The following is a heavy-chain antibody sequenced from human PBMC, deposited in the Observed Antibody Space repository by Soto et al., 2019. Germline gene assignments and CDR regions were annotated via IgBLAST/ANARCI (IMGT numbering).Heavy chain of an antibody. J-gene: IGHJ5*02. CDR2: IIPIFGTA. D-gene: IGHD2-15*01. CDR3: ARSDVVVVAATRSHSWFDP. V-gene: IGHV1-69*01. Sequence: QVQLVQSGAEVKKPGSSVKVSCKASGGTFSSYAISWVRQAPGQGLEWMGGIIPIFGTANYAQKFQGRVTLTADESTSTAYMELSSLRSEDTAVYYCARSDVVVVAATRSHSWFDPWVLGTLVTVSS. CDR1: GGTFSSYA.